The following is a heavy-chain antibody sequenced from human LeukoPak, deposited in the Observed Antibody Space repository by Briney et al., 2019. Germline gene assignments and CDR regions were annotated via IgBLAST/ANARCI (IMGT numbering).Heavy chain of an antibody. J-gene: IGHJ4*02. D-gene: IGHD4-17*01. Sequence: PSETPSLTCTVSGGSISRYYWSWIRQPPGKGLEWIGYIYNIGSTNYNPSLKSRVTISVDTSKNQFSLKLSSVTAADTAVYYCARDDYGDYGGFDYWGQGTLVTVST. V-gene: IGHV4-59*01. CDR3: ARDDYGDYGGFDY. CDR1: GGSISRYY. CDR2: IYNIGST.